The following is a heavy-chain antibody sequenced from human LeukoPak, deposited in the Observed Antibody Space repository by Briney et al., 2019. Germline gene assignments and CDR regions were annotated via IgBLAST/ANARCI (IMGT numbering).Heavy chain of an antibody. J-gene: IGHJ1*01. Sequence: SQTLSLTCTVSGGSIISGDYYWSWIRQPPGKGLEWIGYIYYSGNTNYNPSLKSRVTISVDTSKNQFSLKLSSVTAADTAVYYCARGLRSSGLEYFQHWGQGTLVTVSS. V-gene: IGHV4-61*08. D-gene: IGHD6-19*01. CDR2: IYYSGNT. CDR1: GGSIISGDYY. CDR3: ARGLRSSGLEYFQH.